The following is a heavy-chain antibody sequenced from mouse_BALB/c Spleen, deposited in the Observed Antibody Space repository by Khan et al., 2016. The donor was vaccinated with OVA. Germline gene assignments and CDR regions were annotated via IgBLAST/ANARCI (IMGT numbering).Heavy chain of an antibody. V-gene: IGHV3-2*02. CDR3: TSRRAY. Sequence: EVQLQESGPGLVKPSQSLSLTCTVTGYSITSDYAWNWIRQFPGNKLEWMGYISYSGSTSYTPSLKSRISITRDTSKNQFFLQLNSVTTEDTATYSCTSRRAYWGQGTLVTVSA. CDR2: ISYSGST. CDR1: GYSITSDYA. J-gene: IGHJ3*01.